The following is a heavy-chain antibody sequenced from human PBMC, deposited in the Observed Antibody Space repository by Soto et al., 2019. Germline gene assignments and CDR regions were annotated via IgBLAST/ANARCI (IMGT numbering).Heavy chain of an antibody. CDR2: ISGSGGSK. J-gene: IGHJ4*02. Sequence: EVQLLESGGGLVQPGGSLRLSCAASGFTFSSYAMSWVRQAPGKGLEWVSGISGSGGSKYYADSVKGRFTISRDKSKNTLYQQMNSMRAEDTAVYYCANGGWESGSCYGVDYWGQGTLVTVSS. D-gene: IGHD1-26*01. V-gene: IGHV3-23*01. CDR1: GFTFSSYA. CDR3: ANGGWESGSCYGVDY.